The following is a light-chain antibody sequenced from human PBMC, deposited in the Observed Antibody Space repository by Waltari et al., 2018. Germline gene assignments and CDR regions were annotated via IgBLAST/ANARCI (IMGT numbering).Light chain of an antibody. Sequence: SSELTQDPAVSVALGQTVRITCQGDILRVYYPNWCQQKPGQAPPLVIYGKNNRPSGSPERFSASTSRNTASLTITGAQAEDEAHYYCSSRDSSGDVVFGGGTKLTVL. V-gene: IGLV3-19*01. J-gene: IGLJ2*01. CDR2: GKN. CDR3: SSRDSSGDVV. CDR1: ILRVYY.